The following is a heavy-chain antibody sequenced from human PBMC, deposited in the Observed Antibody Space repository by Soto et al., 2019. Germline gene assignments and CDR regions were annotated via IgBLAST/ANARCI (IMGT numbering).Heavy chain of an antibody. V-gene: IGHV3-21*01. Sequence: VGSLRLSCAASGFTFRRYNMNWVRQAPGKGLEWVSSISSGSTYIYYADSVKGRFTISRDNARNSLYLQMNSLRAEDTAVYYCAGERREDTVVVPAYYYYYGMDVWGQGTTVTVSS. D-gene: IGHD2-2*01. CDR1: GFTFRRYN. CDR3: AGERREDTVVVPAYYYYYGMDV. CDR2: ISSGSTYI. J-gene: IGHJ6*02.